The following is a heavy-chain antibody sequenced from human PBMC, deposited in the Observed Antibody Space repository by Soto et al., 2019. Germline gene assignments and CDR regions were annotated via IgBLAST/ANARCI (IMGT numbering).Heavy chain of an antibody. Sequence: SETLSLTCTVSGGSISSSSYYWGWIRQPPGKGLEWIGSIYYSGSTYYNPSLKSRVTISIDTSKNQFSLKLSSVTAADTAVYYCARRNLGYSSSWFSVIDYWGQGTLVTVSS. D-gene: IGHD6-13*01. CDR1: GGSISSSSYY. V-gene: IGHV4-39*01. CDR3: ARRNLGYSSSWFSVIDY. CDR2: IYYSGST. J-gene: IGHJ4*02.